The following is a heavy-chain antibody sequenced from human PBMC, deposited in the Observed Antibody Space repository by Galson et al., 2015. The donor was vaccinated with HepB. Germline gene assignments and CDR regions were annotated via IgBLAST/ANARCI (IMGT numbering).Heavy chain of an antibody. Sequence: SVKVSCKASGGTFSSYAISWVRQAPGQGLEWMGGIIPIFGTANYAQKFQGRVTITADESTSTAYMELSSLRSEDTAVYHCARSTTKRPGYYYYYMDVWGKGTTVTVSS. V-gene: IGHV1-69*13. CDR3: ARSTTKRPGYYYYYMDV. CDR2: IIPIFGTA. J-gene: IGHJ6*03. CDR1: GGTFSSYA. D-gene: IGHD2-2*01.